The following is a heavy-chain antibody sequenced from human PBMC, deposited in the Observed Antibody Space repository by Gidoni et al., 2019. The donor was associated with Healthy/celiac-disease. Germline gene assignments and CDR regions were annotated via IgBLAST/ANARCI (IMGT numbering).Heavy chain of an antibody. CDR1: GASVSSNSAA. J-gene: IGHJ5*02. D-gene: IGHD2-15*01. CDR3: ASSDCSGGSCYSHWFDP. CDR2: TYYRSKWYN. Sequence: QVQLQQSGPGLVKPSQTLSLTCAISGASVSSNSAAWNWIRQSPSRGLEWLGRTYYRSKWYNDYAVSVKSRITITPDTSKNQFSLQLNSVTPEDTAVYYCASSDCSGGSCYSHWFDPWGQGTLVTVSS. V-gene: IGHV6-1*01.